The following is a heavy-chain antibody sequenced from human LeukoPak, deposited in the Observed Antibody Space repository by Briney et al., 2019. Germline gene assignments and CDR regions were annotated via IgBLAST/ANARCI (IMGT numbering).Heavy chain of an antibody. CDR3: ARDLTDNTLGYCSGGSCYFPDY. D-gene: IGHD2-15*01. CDR2: IYHSGST. Sequence: PSETLSLTCTVSGYSISSGYYWGWIRQPPGKELEWIGSIYHSGSTYYNPSLKSRVTISVDTSKNQFSLKLSSVTAADTAVYYCARDLTDNTLGYCSGGSCYFPDYWGQGTLVTVSS. J-gene: IGHJ4*02. V-gene: IGHV4-38-2*02. CDR1: GYSISSGYY.